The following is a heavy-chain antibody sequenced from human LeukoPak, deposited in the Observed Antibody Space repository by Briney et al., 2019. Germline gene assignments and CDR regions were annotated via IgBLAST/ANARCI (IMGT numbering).Heavy chain of an antibody. CDR1: GFTFSSYA. CDR2: ISGSGGST. D-gene: IGHD2-2*01. CDR3: ARDRFYCSSTSCPRRWLDP. V-gene: IGHV3-23*01. Sequence: GGSLRLSCAASGFTFSSYAMSWVRQAPGKGLEWVSAISGSGGSTYYADSVKGRFTISRDNSKNTLYLQMNSLRAEDTAVYYCARDRFYCSSTSCPRRWLDPWGQGTLVTVPS. J-gene: IGHJ5*02.